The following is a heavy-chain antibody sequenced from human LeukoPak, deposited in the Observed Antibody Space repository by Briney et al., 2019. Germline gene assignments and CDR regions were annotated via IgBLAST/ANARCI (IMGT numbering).Heavy chain of an antibody. CDR3: ARVASKKETVAGTGY. CDR2: INPNSGGT. CDR1: VYTFTGYY. V-gene: IGHV1-2*02. J-gene: IGHJ4*02. Sequence: ASVKVSCKASVYTFTGYYMHWVRQAPGQGLEWMGWINPNSGGTNYAQKFQGRVTMTRDTSISTAYMELSRLRSDDTAVYYCARVASKKETVAGTGYWGQGTLVTVSS. D-gene: IGHD6-19*01.